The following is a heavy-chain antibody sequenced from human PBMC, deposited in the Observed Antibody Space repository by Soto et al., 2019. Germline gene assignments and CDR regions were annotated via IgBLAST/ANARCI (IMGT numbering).Heavy chain of an antibody. D-gene: IGHD2-2*01. CDR3: ARVPER. CDR2: IYHSGST. CDR1: VGSISRTHYS. Sequence: PSETLSLTCALSVGSISRTHYSWSWIRQPPGKGLEWIGYIYHSGSTYYNPSLKSRVTISVDRSKNQFSLKLSSVTAADTAVYYCARVPERWGQGTLVTVSS. J-gene: IGHJ4*02. V-gene: IGHV4-30-2*01.